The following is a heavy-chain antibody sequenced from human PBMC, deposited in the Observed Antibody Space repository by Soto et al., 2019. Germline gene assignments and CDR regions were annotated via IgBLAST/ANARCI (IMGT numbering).Heavy chain of an antibody. CDR3: ARDVPFDY. J-gene: IGHJ4*02. Sequence: SETLSLTCAVYGGSFSGYYWSWIRQPSGKGLEWIGEINHSGSTNYNPSLKSRVTISVDTSKNQFSLKLSSVTAADTAVYYCARDVPFDYWGQGTLVTVSS. D-gene: IGHD2-2*01. V-gene: IGHV4-34*01. CDR2: INHSGST. CDR1: GGSFSGYY.